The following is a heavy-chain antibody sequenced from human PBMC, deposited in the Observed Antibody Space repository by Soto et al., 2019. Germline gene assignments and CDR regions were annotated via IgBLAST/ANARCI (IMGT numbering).Heavy chain of an antibody. J-gene: IGHJ6*02. CDR2: ISSSSSYI. Sequence: EVQLVESGGGLVKPGGSLRLSCAASGFTFSSYSMNWVRQAPGKGLEWVSSISSSSSYIYYADSVKGRFTISRDNAKNSLYLQMNSLRAEDTAVYYCARDSSPYYDSSGVMDVWGQGTTVTVSS. CDR1: GFTFSSYS. V-gene: IGHV3-21*01. CDR3: ARDSSPYYDSSGVMDV. D-gene: IGHD3-22*01.